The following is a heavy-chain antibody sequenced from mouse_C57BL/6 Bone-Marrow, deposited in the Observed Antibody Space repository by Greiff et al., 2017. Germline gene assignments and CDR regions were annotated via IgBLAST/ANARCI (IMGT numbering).Heavy chain of an antibody. CDR2: ISYDGSN. J-gene: IGHJ4*01. Sequence: EVQLKQSGPGLVKPSQSLSLTCSVTGYSITSGYYWNWIRQFPGNKLEWMGYISYDGSNNYNPSLKNRISITRDTSKNQFFLKLNSVTTEDTATYYCARAVGYAMDYWGQGTSVTVSS. CDR1: GYSITSGYY. CDR3: ARAVGYAMDY. D-gene: IGHD1-1*01. V-gene: IGHV3-6*01.